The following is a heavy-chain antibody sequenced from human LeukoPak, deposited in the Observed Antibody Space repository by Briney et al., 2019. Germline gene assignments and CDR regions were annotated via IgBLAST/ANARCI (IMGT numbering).Heavy chain of an antibody. J-gene: IGHJ6*02. Sequence: GGSLRLSCAASGFTFSSYAMSWVSQAPGKGLEWVSAISGSGGSTYYADSVKGRFTISRDNSKNTLYLQMNSLRAEDTAVYYCANGPGISDPKDIVVVPAAHANYYYYGMDVWGQGTTVTVSS. CDR2: ISGSGGST. CDR1: GFTFSSYA. CDR3: ANGPGISDPKDIVVVPAAHANYYYYGMDV. V-gene: IGHV3-23*01. D-gene: IGHD2-2*01.